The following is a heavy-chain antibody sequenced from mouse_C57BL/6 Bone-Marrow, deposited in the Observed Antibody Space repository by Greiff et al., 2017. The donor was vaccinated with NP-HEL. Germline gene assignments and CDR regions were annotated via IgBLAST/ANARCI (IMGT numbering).Heavy chain of an antibody. D-gene: IGHD6-1*01. CDR2: IRNKANGYTT. Sequence: DVKLVESGGGLVQPGGSLSLSCAASGFTFTDYYMSWVRQPPGKALEWLGFIRNKANGYTTEYSASVKGRFTISRDNSQSILYLQMNALRAEDSATYYCASFPSLQDGFDYWGQGTTLTVSS. V-gene: IGHV7-3*01. CDR1: GFTFTDYY. CDR3: ASFPSLQDGFDY. J-gene: IGHJ2*01.